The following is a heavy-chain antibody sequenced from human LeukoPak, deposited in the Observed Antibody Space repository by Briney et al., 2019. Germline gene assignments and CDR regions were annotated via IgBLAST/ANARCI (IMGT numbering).Heavy chain of an antibody. CDR3: ARTLGYCSGGSCYSDGSNLFDY. Sequence: ASVKVSCKASGYTFTGYYMHWVRQAPGQGLEWMGWINPNSGGTNYAQKFQGRVTMTRDTSISTAYMELSRLRSDDTAVYYCARTLGYCSGGSCYSDGSNLFDYWGQGTLVSVSS. D-gene: IGHD2-15*01. CDR2: INPNSGGT. CDR1: GYTFTGYY. V-gene: IGHV1-2*02. J-gene: IGHJ4*02.